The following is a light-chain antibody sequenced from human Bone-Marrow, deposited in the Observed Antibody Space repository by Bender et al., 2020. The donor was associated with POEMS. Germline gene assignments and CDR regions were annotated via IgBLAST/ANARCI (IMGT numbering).Light chain of an antibody. CDR2: KDT. J-gene: IGLJ2*01. V-gene: IGLV3-25*03. CDR3: QSADSSGSYVI. CDR1: ALPNQF. Sequence: SYELTQPPSVSVSPGQTARITCSGDALPNQFAYWYQQKPGQAPVLVIYKDTERASGIPERMSGSTSGTTVTLTISGVQAEDEADYYCQSADSSGSYVIFGGGTKLTVL.